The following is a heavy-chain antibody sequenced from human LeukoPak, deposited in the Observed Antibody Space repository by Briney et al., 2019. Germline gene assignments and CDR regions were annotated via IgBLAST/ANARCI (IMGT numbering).Heavy chain of an antibody. CDR3: ARKRPWGLSRYFDY. V-gene: IGHV4-61*02. D-gene: IGHD7-27*01. CDR2: IYSSGST. CDR1: GASISSGDYY. Sequence: SETLSLTCTVSGASISSGDYYWSWIRQPAGKGLEWIGRIYSSGSTNYNPSLKSRVTISVDTSKNQFSLKLSSVTAADTAVYYCARKRPWGLSRYFDYWGQGTLVTVSS. J-gene: IGHJ4*02.